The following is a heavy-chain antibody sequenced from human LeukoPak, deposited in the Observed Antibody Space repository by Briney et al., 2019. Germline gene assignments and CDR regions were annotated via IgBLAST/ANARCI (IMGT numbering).Heavy chain of an antibody. D-gene: IGHD4-17*01. CDR1: GFTFSTYS. V-gene: IGHV3-48*02. CDR2: ISSSSTI. J-gene: IGHJ4*02. Sequence: GGSLRLSCAASGFTFSTYSMNWVRQAPGKGLEWVSYISSSSTIHCADSVKGRFTISRDNAKNSLYLQMNSLGDEDTAVYYCATDKYGDYGFDYWGQGTLVTVSS. CDR3: ATDKYGDYGFDY.